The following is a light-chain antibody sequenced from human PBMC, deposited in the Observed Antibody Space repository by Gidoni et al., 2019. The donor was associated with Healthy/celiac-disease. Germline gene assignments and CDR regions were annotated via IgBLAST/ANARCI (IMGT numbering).Light chain of an antibody. CDR3: QQYNNWPGT. Sequence: EIVMTPSPATLSVSPGERANLSCRASQSVSSNLAWYQQKPGQAPRLLIYAASTRATGIPARFSGSGSGTDFTLTISSLQSEDFAVYYCQQYNNWPGTFXXXTKVEIK. V-gene: IGKV3-15*01. J-gene: IGKJ1*01. CDR2: AAS. CDR1: QSVSSN.